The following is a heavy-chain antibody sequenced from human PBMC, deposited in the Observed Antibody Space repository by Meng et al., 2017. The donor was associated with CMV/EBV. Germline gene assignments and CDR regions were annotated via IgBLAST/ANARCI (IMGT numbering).Heavy chain of an antibody. D-gene: IGHD3-3*01. CDR1: GFTFSGSA. V-gene: IGHV3-73*01. Sequence: CAASGFTFSGSAMHWVRQASGKGLEWVGRIRSKANSYATAYAASVKGRFTISRDDSKNTAYLQMNSLKTEDTAVYYCTRQRSRVFDYWGQGTLVTVSS. J-gene: IGHJ4*02. CDR3: TRQRSRVFDY. CDR2: IRSKANSYAT.